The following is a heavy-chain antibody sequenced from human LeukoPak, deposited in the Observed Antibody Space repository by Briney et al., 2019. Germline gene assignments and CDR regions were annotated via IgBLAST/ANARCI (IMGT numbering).Heavy chain of an antibody. J-gene: IGHJ5*02. CDR3: ARGMAEAYDYNWFDP. V-gene: IGHV4-4*07. Sequence: SETLSLTCTVSGGSISSYYWSWIRQPAGKGLEWIGRIYTSGGTNYNPSLKSRVTMSVDTSKNQFSLKLSSVTAADTAVYFCARGMAEAYDYNWFDPWGQGILVTVSS. CDR2: IYTSGGT. D-gene: IGHD5-12*01. CDR1: GGSISSYY.